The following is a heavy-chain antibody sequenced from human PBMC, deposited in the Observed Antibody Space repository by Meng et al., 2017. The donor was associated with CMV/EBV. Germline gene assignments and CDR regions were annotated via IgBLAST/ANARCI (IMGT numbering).Heavy chain of an antibody. CDR2: ISGSGGST. Sequence: GESLKISCASSGFIFSSYAMSLVRQAPGKGLEWVSAISGSGGSTYYADSVKGRFTISRDNSKNTLYLQMNSLRAEDTDVYYCAKEHAGRWSRNWFDPWGQGTLVTVSS. V-gene: IGHV3-23*01. J-gene: IGHJ5*02. CDR3: AKEHAGRWSRNWFDP. CDR1: GFIFSSYA. D-gene: IGHD3-10*01.